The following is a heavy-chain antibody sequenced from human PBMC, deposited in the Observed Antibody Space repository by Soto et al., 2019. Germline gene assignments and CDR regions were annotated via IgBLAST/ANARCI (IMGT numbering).Heavy chain of an antibody. CDR1: GLTFSSYA. CDR3: ARLVGEWLAPDYYYGMDV. CDR2: ISYDGSNK. Sequence: LRCSSAAGGLTFSSYAMHWCRQAPGKGRAWVAVISYDGSNKYYAASVKGRFTISRDNSKNTLYLQMNSLRAEDTAVYYCARLVGEWLAPDYYYGMDVWGQGTTVTVS. V-gene: IGHV3-30-3*01. J-gene: IGHJ6*02. D-gene: IGHD3-10*01.